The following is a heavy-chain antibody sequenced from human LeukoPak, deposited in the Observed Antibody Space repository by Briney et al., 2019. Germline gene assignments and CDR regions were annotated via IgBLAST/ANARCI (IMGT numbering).Heavy chain of an antibody. CDR2: ISSSSSTI. CDR3: AREFRIRRRDIVVVPAAIPEAGYSYYYLDV. Sequence: PGGSLRLSCAASGFTFSSYSMNWVRQAPGKGLEWVSYISSSSSTIYYADPVKGRFTISRDNAKNSLYLQMNSLRAEDTAVYYCAREFRIRRRDIVVVPAAIPEAGYSYYYLDVWGKGTTVTVSS. D-gene: IGHD2-2*02. CDR1: GFTFSSYS. J-gene: IGHJ6*03. V-gene: IGHV3-48*01.